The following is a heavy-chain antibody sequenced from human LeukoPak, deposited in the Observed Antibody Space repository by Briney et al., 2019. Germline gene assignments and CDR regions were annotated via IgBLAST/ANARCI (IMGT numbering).Heavy chain of an antibody. CDR1: GFTFSSYA. CDR2: ISGSGGST. CDR3: AKTVWVTTAPNAFDI. Sequence: VGSLRLSCAASGFTFSSYAMSWVRQAPGKGLEWVSAISGSGGSTYYADSVKGRFTISRDNSKNTLYLQMNSLRAEDTAVYYCAKTVWVTTAPNAFDIWGQGTMVTVSS. J-gene: IGHJ3*02. D-gene: IGHD1/OR15-1a*01. V-gene: IGHV3-23*01.